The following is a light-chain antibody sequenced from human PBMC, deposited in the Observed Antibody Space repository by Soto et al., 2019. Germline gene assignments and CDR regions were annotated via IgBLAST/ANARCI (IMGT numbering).Light chain of an antibody. CDR3: SLYTSTSTFV. J-gene: IGLJ1*01. CDR1: SSDVGGYNY. V-gene: IGLV2-14*01. Sequence: QSALTQPASVSGSPGQSITISCTGTSSDVGGYNYVSWYQQHPGKAPKLMIYGVSNRPSGVPDRLSGSRSANTASLTISGLQTEDEADYYCSLYTSTSTFVFGPGTKVTVL. CDR2: GVS.